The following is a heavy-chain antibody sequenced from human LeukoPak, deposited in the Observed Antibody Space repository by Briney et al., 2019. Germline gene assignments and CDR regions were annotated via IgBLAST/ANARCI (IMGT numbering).Heavy chain of an antibody. CDR3: AKGGRHGHSSYERGYFDF. CDR1: GFTFSNYD. V-gene: IGHV3-30*02. D-gene: IGHD5-12*01. CDR2: IQYSGSKK. Sequence: GGSLRLSCAASGFTFSNYDMHWVRQAPGKGLELVAFIQYSGSKKYYVDSVEGRFTISRDNSKNTLYVQMNSLRTEDTAVYYCAKGGRHGHSSYERGYFDFWGQGTLVTVSS. J-gene: IGHJ4*02.